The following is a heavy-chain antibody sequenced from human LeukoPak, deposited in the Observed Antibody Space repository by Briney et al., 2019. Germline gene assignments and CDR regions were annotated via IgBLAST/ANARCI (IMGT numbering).Heavy chain of an antibody. V-gene: IGHV3-7*01. D-gene: IGHD6-13*01. Sequence: GGSLRLXCAVSGFTFTDYWMNWVRQAPGKGLEWVASIRQDGGEKSYVDSVKGRFTISRDNTKSSLYLQISSLRAEDTAVYYCARDGTAAGLYFDLWGQGTLVTVSS. CDR2: IRQDGGEK. J-gene: IGHJ4*01. CDR1: GFTFTDYW. CDR3: ARDGTAAGLYFDL.